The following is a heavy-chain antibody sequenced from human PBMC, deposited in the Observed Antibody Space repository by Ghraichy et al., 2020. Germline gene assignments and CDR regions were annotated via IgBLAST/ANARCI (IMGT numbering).Heavy chain of an antibody. Sequence: SETLSLTCTVSGGSISSTVYYWGWLRQPPGKGLEWIGSIYYGGSTYYNPSLKSRVTISVDTSKNQFSLKLTSVTAADTAVYYCAREMATIYAFDMWGQGTVVTVSS. D-gene: IGHD5-24*01. V-gene: IGHV4-39*07. CDR2: IYYGGST. CDR3: AREMATIYAFDM. CDR1: GGSISSTVYY. J-gene: IGHJ3*02.